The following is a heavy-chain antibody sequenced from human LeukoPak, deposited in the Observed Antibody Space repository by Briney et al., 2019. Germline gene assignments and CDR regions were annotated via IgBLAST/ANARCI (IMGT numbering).Heavy chain of an antibody. J-gene: IGHJ4*02. Sequence: ASVKVSCKTSGYTFTTYYIHWVRQAPGQGLEWMGSVHPSGGRTTYAQKFQGRVTITRDTSASTAYMELSSLRSEDTAVYYCARASGSGWYYNYWGQGTLVTVSS. V-gene: IGHV1-46*01. CDR2: VHPSGGRT. D-gene: IGHD6-19*01. CDR3: ARASGSGWYYNY. CDR1: GYTFTTYY.